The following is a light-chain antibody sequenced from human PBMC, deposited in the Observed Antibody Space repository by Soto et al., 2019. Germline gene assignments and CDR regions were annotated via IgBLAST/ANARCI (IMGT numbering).Light chain of an antibody. CDR1: QGVHNY. J-gene: IGKJ1*01. CDR2: AAS. V-gene: IGKV1-16*02. Sequence: DIQMTQSPSSLSVSVGDRVTITCRASQGVHNYLVWFQQKPGKAPKPLIYAASSLQSGVPSKFSGSGFGTDFTLTISSLQPEDSATYYCQQYNYYPPTFGQGTKVEIK. CDR3: QQYNYYPPT.